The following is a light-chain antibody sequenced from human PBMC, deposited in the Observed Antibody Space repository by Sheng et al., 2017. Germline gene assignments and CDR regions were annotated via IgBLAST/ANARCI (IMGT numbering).Light chain of an antibody. CDR2: STD. CDR3: VLYMGSGISV. V-gene: IGLV8-61*01. Sequence: TVVTQEPSFSVSPGGTVTLTCGLSSGSVSTNYYPSWYQQTPGQAPRTLIYSTDTRSSGVPDRFSGSILGNKAALTITGAQADDESDYYCVLYMGSGISVFGGGTKLTVL. J-gene: IGLJ2*01. CDR1: SGSVSTNYY.